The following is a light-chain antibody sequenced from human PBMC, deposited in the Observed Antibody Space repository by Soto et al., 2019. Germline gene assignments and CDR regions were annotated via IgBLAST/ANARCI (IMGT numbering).Light chain of an antibody. CDR2: GVS. CDR1: QSVSSSY. Sequence: EIVLTQSPGTLSLSPGERATLSCRASQSVSSSYLAWYQQKPGQAPRLLIYGVSRRATGIPDRFSGSGSGTDFTLTITILEPEDFAVYYCQQYGSSRTFGQGTKVEIK. V-gene: IGKV3-20*01. J-gene: IGKJ1*01. CDR3: QQYGSSRT.